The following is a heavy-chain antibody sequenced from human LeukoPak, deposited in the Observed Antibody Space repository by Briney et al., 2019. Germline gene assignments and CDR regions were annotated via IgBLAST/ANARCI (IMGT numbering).Heavy chain of an antibody. CDR2: IKSETDGGTT. Sequence: PGGSLRLSCAASGFTFSSYAMSWVRQAPGRGLEWVGRIKSETDGGTTDYAAPVKGRFTISRDDSKNTLYLQMNSLKTEDTAVYYCVIDNLDQSGWLGYFQHWGQGTLVTVSS. D-gene: IGHD6-19*01. CDR3: VIDNLDQSGWLGYFQH. J-gene: IGHJ1*01. CDR1: GFTFSSYA. V-gene: IGHV3-15*01.